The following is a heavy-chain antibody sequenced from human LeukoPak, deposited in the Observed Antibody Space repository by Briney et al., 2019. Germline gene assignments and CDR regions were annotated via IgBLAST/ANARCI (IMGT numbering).Heavy chain of an antibody. V-gene: IGHV3-23*01. D-gene: IGHD3-3*01. J-gene: IGHJ4*02. Sequence: GGSLRLSCAASGFTFSSYAMSWVRQAPGKGLEWVSAISGSGGSTYYADSVKGRFTISRDNSKNTLYLQMNSLRAEDTAVYYCARALYDFWSGYVFDYWGQGALVTVSS. CDR1: GFTFSSYA. CDR3: ARALYDFWSGYVFDY. CDR2: ISGSGGST.